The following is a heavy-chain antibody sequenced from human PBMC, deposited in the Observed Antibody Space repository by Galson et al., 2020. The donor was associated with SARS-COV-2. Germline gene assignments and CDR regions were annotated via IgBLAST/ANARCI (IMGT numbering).Heavy chain of an antibody. Sequence: NSGGSLRLSCAASGFTFSSYSMNWVRQAPGKGLEWVSSISSSSSYIYYADSVKGRFTISRDNAKNSLYLQMNSLRAEDTAVYYCARDPNYYDSSGYYYYFDYWGQGTLVTVSS. CDR2: ISSSSSYI. CDR1: GFTFSSYS. CDR3: ARDPNYYDSSGYYYYFDY. V-gene: IGHV3-21*01. D-gene: IGHD3-22*01. J-gene: IGHJ4*02.